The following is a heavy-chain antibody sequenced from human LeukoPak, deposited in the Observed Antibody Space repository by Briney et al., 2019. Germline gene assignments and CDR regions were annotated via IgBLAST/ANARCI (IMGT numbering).Heavy chain of an antibody. CDR3: AKGGSFYDSSGYADY. Sequence: GASLRLSCAASGFTFSSYAMSWVRQAPGKGLEWVSAISGSGSSTYYADSVKGRFTISRDNSKNTLSLQMNSLRAEDTAVYYCAKGGSFYDSSGYADYWGQGTLVTVSS. CDR2: ISGSGSST. V-gene: IGHV3-23*01. CDR1: GFTFSSYA. J-gene: IGHJ4*02. D-gene: IGHD3-22*01.